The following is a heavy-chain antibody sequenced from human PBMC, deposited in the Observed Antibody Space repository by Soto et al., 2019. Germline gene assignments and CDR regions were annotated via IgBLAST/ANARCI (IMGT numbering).Heavy chain of an antibody. V-gene: IGHV1-2*04. CDR3: ARGEGFGELLYYYYYGMDV. D-gene: IGHD3-10*01. CDR1: GYTFTGYY. CDR2: INPNSGGT. Sequence: ASVKVSCKASGYTFTGYYMHWVRQAPGQGLEWMGWINPNSGGTNYAQKFQGWVTMTRDTSISTAYMELSRLRSDETAVYYCARGEGFGELLYYYYYGMDVWGQGTTVTVSS. J-gene: IGHJ6*02.